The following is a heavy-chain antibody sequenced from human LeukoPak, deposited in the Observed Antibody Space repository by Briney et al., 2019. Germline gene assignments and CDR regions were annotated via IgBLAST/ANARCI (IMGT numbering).Heavy chain of an antibody. Sequence: GGSLRLSCAASGFTFSSYGMHWVRQAPGKGLEWVAFIRYDGSNKYYADSVKGRFTISRDNSKNTLYLQMNSLRAEDTAVYYCAKDLTGFYSSGYVFGHWGQGTLVTVSS. CDR1: GFTFSSYG. V-gene: IGHV3-30*02. CDR2: IRYDGSNK. CDR3: AKDLTGFYSSGYVFGH. J-gene: IGHJ5*02. D-gene: IGHD3-22*01.